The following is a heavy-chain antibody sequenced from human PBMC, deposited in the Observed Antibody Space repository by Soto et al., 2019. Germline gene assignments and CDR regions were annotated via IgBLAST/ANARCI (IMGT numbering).Heavy chain of an antibody. CDR3: ARDSTNRAKFDY. Sequence: QVQVVQSGGEVKKPGASVKVSCKTSGYTFTNYGISWVRQAPGRGLEWLGWTSAYNGNTNYAQKFQGRVTMTTDTSTSTVYMELRSLRPDDTAVYYCARDSTNRAKFDYWGQGTLVTVSS. D-gene: IGHD2-8*01. CDR1: GYTFTNYG. J-gene: IGHJ4*02. CDR2: TSAYNGNT. V-gene: IGHV1-18*01.